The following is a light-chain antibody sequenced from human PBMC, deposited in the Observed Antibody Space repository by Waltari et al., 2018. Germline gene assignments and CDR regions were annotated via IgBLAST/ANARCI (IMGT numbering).Light chain of an antibody. CDR2: AAS. J-gene: IGKJ3*01. CDR1: QVLNSW. CDR3: QQADSFPFT. Sequence: DIQMTQSPSSVSASVGDRVSITCRLSQVLNSWLAWYQQKPGKAPKLLISAASRLQSGVPPRFSGAGSGRDFTLTISSLQPEDFATYYCQQADSFPFTFGPGTKVDIK. V-gene: IGKV1D-12*01.